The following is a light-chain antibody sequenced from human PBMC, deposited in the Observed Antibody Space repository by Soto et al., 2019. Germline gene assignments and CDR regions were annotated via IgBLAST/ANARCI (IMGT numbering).Light chain of an antibody. J-gene: IGKJ4*01. Sequence: DIHLTQSPSSLSASVGDRVTITCRASQAITNNLAWYQQQPGNPPKLLIYEESTLRSGVPARFSGRKGGTQVILTIDSMQPEDFATYYCQQVKNYPRTFGEGTKVEIK. CDR1: QAITNN. CDR2: EES. CDR3: QQVKNYPRT. V-gene: IGKV1-9*01.